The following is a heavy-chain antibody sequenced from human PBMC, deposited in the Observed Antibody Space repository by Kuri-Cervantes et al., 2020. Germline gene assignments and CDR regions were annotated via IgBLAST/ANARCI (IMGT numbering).Heavy chain of an antibody. J-gene: IGHJ4*02. D-gene: IGHD1-7*01. Sequence: GSLRLSCTVSGGSISSYYWSWIRQPPGKGLEWIGYIYTSGSTNYNPSLKSRVTMSVDTSKNQFSLKLSSVTAADTAVYYCARDRDNWNSGFDYWGQGTLVTVSS. CDR2: IYTSGST. V-gene: IGHV4-4*08. CDR3: ARDRDNWNSGFDY. CDR1: GGSISSYY.